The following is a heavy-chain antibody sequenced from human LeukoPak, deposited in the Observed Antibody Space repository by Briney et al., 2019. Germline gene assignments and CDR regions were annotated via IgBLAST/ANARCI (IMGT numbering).Heavy chain of an antibody. Sequence: ASVKVSCKASGYTFTGYYMHWVRQAPGQGLEWMGWINPNSGGTNYAQKFQGRVTMTRDTSISTAYMELSRLRSDDTAVHYCARVGVLLWFGESMGDDAFDIWGQGTMVTVSS. CDR2: INPNSGGT. J-gene: IGHJ3*02. CDR1: GYTFTGYY. D-gene: IGHD3-10*01. V-gene: IGHV1-2*02. CDR3: ARVGVLLWFGESMGDDAFDI.